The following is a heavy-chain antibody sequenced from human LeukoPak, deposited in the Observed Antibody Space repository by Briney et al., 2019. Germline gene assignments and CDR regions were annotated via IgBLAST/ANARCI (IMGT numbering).Heavy chain of an antibody. V-gene: IGHV1-69*13. CDR3: ARGYYYGSGGRYYYYMDV. J-gene: IGHJ6*03. D-gene: IGHD3-10*01. CDR2: IIPIFGTT. CDR1: GYTFTGYY. Sequence: SVKVSCKASGYTFTGYYMHWVRQAPGQGLEWMGGIIPIFGTTNYAQKFQVRVTITADESTSTAYMELSSLRSEDTAVYYCARGYYYGSGGRYYYYMDVWGKGTTVTISS.